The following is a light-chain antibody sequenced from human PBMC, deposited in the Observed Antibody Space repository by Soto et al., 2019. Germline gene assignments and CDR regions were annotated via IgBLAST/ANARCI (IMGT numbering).Light chain of an antibody. CDR3: QHYNSDPWT. V-gene: IGKV1-5*01. J-gene: IGKJ1*01. CDR2: DAS. Sequence: IEMTQSPSTLSASVGDRVTITCRASQTIRRWLAWYQQRPGKAPKVLIYDASTLESGVPARFSGGGSETEFTLTISSLQPEDSATYYCQHYNSDPWTFGQGTKVDIK. CDR1: QTIRRW.